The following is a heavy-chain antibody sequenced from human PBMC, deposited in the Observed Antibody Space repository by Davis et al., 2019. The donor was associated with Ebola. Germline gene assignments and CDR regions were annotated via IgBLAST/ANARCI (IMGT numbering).Heavy chain of an antibody. CDR3: ARRTVAGIIGYFDY. D-gene: IGHD6-19*01. CDR2: ISSSSSYI. CDR1: GFTFSFYS. V-gene: IGHV3-21*01. J-gene: IGHJ4*02. Sequence: GESLKISCAASGFTFSFYSMNWVRQAPGKGLEWVSSISSSSSYIYYADSVKGRFTISRDNAKNSLYLQMNSLRAEDTAVYYCARRTVAGIIGYFDYGGQGSLVTVSS.